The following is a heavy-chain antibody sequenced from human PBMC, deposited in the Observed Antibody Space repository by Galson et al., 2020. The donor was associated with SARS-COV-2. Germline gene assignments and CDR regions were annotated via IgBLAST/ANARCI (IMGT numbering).Heavy chain of an antibody. CDR1: GYTLTELS. V-gene: IGHV1-24*01. Sequence: ASVKVSCKVSGYTLTELSMHWVRQAPGKGLEWMGGFDPEDGETIYAQKFQGRVTMTEDTSTDTAYMELSSLRSEDTAVYYCATSTTVVRVDLFDPWGQGTLVTVSS. CDR2: FDPEDGET. J-gene: IGHJ5*02. CDR3: ATSTTVVRVDLFDP. D-gene: IGHD4-17*01.